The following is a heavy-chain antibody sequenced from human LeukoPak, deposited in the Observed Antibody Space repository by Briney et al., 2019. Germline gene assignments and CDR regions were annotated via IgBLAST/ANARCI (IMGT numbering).Heavy chain of an antibody. V-gene: IGHV4-61*02. CDR2: IYTSGST. CDR1: GGSISSGSYY. CDR3: ARDWVRTGDNWFDP. J-gene: IGHJ5*02. Sequence: SQTLSLTCTVSGGSISSGSYYWSWIRQPAGGGLECIGRIYTSGSTNYNPSLKSRVTISVDTSKNQFSLKLSSVTAADTAVYYCARDWVRTGDNWFDPWGQGTLVTVSS. D-gene: IGHD3/OR15-3a*01.